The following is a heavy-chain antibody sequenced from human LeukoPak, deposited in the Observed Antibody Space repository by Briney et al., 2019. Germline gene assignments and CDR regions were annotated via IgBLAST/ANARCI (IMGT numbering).Heavy chain of an antibody. CDR1: GFSLSTSGMC. J-gene: IGHJ6*02. D-gene: IGHD5/OR15-5a*01. Sequence: ESGPTLVNDTQTLTLTCTFSGFSLSTSGMCVSWIRQTPGKALEWLARIDWDDDKFYSTSLKTRLSIFKDTSKNQVVLAMTNMDPVDTATYYCSRTFRYTVSSAGNYYTMDVWGQGTTVTVSS. CDR3: SRTFRYTVSSAGNYYTMDV. V-gene: IGHV2-70*17. CDR2: IDWDDDK.